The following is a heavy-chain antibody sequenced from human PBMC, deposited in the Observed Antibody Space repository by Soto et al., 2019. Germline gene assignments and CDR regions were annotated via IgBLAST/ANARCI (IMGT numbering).Heavy chain of an antibody. Sequence: SETLSLTCTVSGGSISSGGYYWSWIRQHPGKGLEWIGYIYYSGSTYYNPSLKSRVTISVDTSKNQFSLKLSSVTAADTAVYYCARVSNYDILTGYKYTWFDPWGQGTLVTVSS. D-gene: IGHD3-9*01. CDR3: ARVSNYDILTGYKYTWFDP. J-gene: IGHJ5*02. CDR1: GGSISSGGYY. V-gene: IGHV4-31*03. CDR2: IYYSGST.